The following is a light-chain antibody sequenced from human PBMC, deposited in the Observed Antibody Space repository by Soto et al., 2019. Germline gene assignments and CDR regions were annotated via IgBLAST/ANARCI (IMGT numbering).Light chain of an antibody. V-gene: IGKV3-11*01. Sequence: EIVLTQSPTTLSLSQRERATLSCRASQSVSSYLAWYQQKPGQAPSLLIYDASNRATGIPARFSGSGSGTDFTLTISSLEPEDFAVYYCQQRSNWPPITFGQGTRLEIK. CDR2: DAS. CDR1: QSVSSY. CDR3: QQRSNWPPIT. J-gene: IGKJ5*01.